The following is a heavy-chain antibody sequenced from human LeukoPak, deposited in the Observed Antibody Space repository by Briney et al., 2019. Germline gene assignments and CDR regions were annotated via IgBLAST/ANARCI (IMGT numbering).Heavy chain of an antibody. D-gene: IGHD2/OR15-2a*01. J-gene: IGHJ5*02. CDR3: AKDDCNDCNCPLTS. Sequence: SETLSLTCTVSGGSIGSYYWSWIRQPAGKGLEWIGRMHSSGSTNYNPSLKSRVAMSVDWSKNQFSLKLSSVTAADTAVYYCAKDDCNDCNCPLTSWGQGTLVTVSS. CDR2: MHSSGST. V-gene: IGHV4-4*07. CDR1: GGSIGSYY.